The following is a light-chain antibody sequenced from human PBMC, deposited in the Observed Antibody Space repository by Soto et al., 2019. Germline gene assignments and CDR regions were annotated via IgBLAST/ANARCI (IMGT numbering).Light chain of an antibody. J-gene: IGLJ2*01. CDR3: QSYDSSLSAVV. V-gene: IGLV1-40*01. CDR2: VNS. CDR1: SSNIGAGYD. Sequence: QSVLTQPPSVSGAPGQRVTISCTGSSSNIGAGYDVHWYLQLPGTAPKLLIYVNSNRPSGVPDRFSGSKSGTSASLAITGLRAEDEADYYCQSYDSSLSAVVFGGGTKVTVL.